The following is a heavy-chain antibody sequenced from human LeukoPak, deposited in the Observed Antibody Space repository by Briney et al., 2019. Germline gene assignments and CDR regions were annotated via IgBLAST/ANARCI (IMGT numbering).Heavy chain of an antibody. V-gene: IGHV3-33*01. D-gene: IGHD3-10*01. CDR2: IWSDGINK. Sequence: PGGSLRLSCAASGFTFSSYGMHWVRQAPGKGLEWVAVIWSDGINKYYADSVKGRFTISRDNSKNTLYLQMNSLRAEDTAVYSCATRNFDDSGTYALGYWDQGTLVTVSS. CDR1: GFTFSSYG. CDR3: ATRNFDDSGTYALGY. J-gene: IGHJ4*02.